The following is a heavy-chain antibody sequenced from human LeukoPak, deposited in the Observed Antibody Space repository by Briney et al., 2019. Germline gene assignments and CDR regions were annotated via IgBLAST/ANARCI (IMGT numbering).Heavy chain of an antibody. J-gene: IGHJ3*02. V-gene: IGHV3-7*01. CDR3: ATSQTTSGRYGNAFDI. CDR2: IKQDGSEK. Sequence: GGSLRPSCAASGFTFSSYWMSWVRQAPGKGLEWVANIKQDGSEKYYVDSLKGRFTISRDNAKNSLYLQMNSLRAEDTAVYYCATSQTTSGRYGNAFDIWGQGTMVTVSS. CDR1: GFTFSSYW. D-gene: IGHD6-19*01.